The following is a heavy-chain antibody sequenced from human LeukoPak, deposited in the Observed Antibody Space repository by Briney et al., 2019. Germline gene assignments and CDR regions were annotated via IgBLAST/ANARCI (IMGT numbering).Heavy chain of an antibody. CDR3: ARADCSSTSRSGYYYYYMDV. Sequence: ASVKVSCKASGYTFTGYYMHWVRQAPGQGLEWMGWINPNSGGTNYAQKFQGRGTMTRDTSISTAYMELSRLRSDDTAVYSWARADCSSTSRSGYYYYYMDVWGKETTVTVSS. V-gene: IGHV1-2*02. J-gene: IGHJ6*03. CDR1: GYTFTGYY. D-gene: IGHD2-2*01. CDR2: INPNSGGT.